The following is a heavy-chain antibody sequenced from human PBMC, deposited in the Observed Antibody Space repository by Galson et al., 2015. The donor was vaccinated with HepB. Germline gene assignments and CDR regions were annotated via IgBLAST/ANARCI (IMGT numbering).Heavy chain of an antibody. V-gene: IGHV3-48*01. J-gene: IGHJ4*02. CDR3: LVGHRGVIGPFDF. Sequence: SLRLSCAASGFTFSSCSMNWVRQAPGKGLEWVSYISSTSSTVYYADSVKGRFTVSRDNAKNSPYLQMNSLRAEDTATYYCLVGHRGVIGPFDFWGRGTLVAVSS. CDR2: ISSTSSTV. CDR1: GFTFSSCS. D-gene: IGHD3-16*02.